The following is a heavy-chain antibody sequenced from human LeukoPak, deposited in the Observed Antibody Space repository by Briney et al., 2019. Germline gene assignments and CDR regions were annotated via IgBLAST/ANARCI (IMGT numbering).Heavy chain of an antibody. CDR3: ARADMVRGVMYYGMDV. D-gene: IGHD3-10*01. J-gene: IGHJ6*02. Sequence: ESGGSLRLSCAASGFTFSSYGMHWVRQAPGKGLEWVAVIWYDGSNKYYADSVKGRFTISRDNSKNTLYLQMNSLRAEDTAVYYCARADMVRGVMYYGMDVWGQGTTVTVSS. V-gene: IGHV3-33*01. CDR2: IWYDGSNK. CDR1: GFTFSSYG.